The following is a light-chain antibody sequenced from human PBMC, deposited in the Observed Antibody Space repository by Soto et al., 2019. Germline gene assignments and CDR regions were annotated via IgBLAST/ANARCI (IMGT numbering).Light chain of an antibody. CDR3: QQYGSTPPVT. V-gene: IGKV3-20*01. Sequence: EIVLTQSPGTLSLSPGERATLSCRASQSVSSDYLSWYQQKPGQPPRLLIYGASYRATGIPDRFSGGGCGTDFTLTISRLEAEDVAVYYCQQYGSTPPVTFGGGTKVEIK. CDR1: QSVSSDY. J-gene: IGKJ4*01. CDR2: GAS.